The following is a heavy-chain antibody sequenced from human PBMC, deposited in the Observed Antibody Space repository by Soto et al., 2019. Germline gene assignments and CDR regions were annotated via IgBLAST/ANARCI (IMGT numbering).Heavy chain of an antibody. CDR1: GFTFSSYA. CDR3: ARDLLAAAGPYYFDY. J-gene: IGHJ4*02. V-gene: IGHV3-23*01. Sequence: GGSLRLSCAASGFTFSSYAMSWVRQAPGKGLEWVSAISGSGGSTYYADSVKGRFTISRDNSKNTLYLQMNSLRAEDTAVYYCARDLLAAAGPYYFDYWGQGTLVTVSS. D-gene: IGHD6-13*01. CDR2: ISGSGGST.